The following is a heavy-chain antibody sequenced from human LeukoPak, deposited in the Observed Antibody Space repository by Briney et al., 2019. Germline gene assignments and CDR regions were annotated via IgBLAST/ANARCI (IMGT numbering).Heavy chain of an antibody. V-gene: IGHV4-59*01. CDR3: ARYWGYWYFDL. D-gene: IGHD7-27*01. CDR1: GDSISNYY. CDR2: IYYSGST. Sequence: SETLSLTCTVSGDSISNYYWSWIRQPPGKGLEWIGYIYYSGSTNYNPSLKSRVTISVDTSKNQFSLKLSSVTAADTAVYYCARYWGYWYFDLWGRGTLVTVSS. J-gene: IGHJ2*01.